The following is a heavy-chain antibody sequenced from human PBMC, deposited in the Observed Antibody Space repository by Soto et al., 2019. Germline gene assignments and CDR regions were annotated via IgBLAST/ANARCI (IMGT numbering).Heavy chain of an antibody. Sequence: QITLKESGPTLVKPTQTLTLTCTFSGFSLSTSEVGVGWIRQPPGKALEWLALIYWDDDKRYSPSLKSRLTITKDTSKNKVVLSMTNMDPVDTATYYCARSLRDSSGYFHWGPGTLVTVSS. CDR3: ARSLRDSSGYFH. D-gene: IGHD3-22*01. CDR1: GFSLSTSEVG. J-gene: IGHJ4*02. V-gene: IGHV2-5*02. CDR2: IYWDDDK.